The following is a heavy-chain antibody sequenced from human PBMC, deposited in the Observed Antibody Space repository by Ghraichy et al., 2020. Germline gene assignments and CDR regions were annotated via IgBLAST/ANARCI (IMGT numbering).Heavy chain of an antibody. D-gene: IGHD6-13*01. CDR3: ARDWGHSSMGWDY. J-gene: IGHJ4*02. CDR1: GFTFSSYA. V-gene: IGHV3-30*04. Sequence: GSLRLSCAASGFTFSSYAMHWVRQAPGKGLEWVAVISYDGSNKYYADSVKGRFTISRDNSKNTLYLQMNSLRAEDTAVYYCARDWGHSSMGWDYWGQGTLVTVSS. CDR2: ISYDGSNK.